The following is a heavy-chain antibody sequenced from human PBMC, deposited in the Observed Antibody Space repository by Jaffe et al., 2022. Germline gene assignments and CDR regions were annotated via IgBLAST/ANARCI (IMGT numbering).Heavy chain of an antibody. CDR2: IYHSGST. CDR1: GYSISSGYY. J-gene: IGHJ4*02. Sequence: QVQLQESGPGLVKPSETLSLTCAVSGYSISSGYYWGWIRQPPGKGLEWIGSIYHSGSTYYNPSLKSRVTISVDTSKNQFSLKLSSVTAADTAVYYCARRGSSGYFDYWGQGTLVTVSS. D-gene: IGHD6-13*01. CDR3: ARRGSSGYFDY. V-gene: IGHV4-38-2*01.